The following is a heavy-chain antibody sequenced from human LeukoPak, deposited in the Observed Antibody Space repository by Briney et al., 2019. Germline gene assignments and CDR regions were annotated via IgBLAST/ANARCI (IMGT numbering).Heavy chain of an antibody. Sequence: PGGSLRLSCVASGFTFSTNAIDWVRQAPGKGLEWVSVSSSGGNTYYADSVKGRFTISRDSSRNTLSLQMHGLRADDTAIYYCARGQEQFSSPWQWGPRRKNFYYYGMDVWGQGTTVTVSS. D-gene: IGHD6-19*01. V-gene: IGHV3-66*01. CDR2: SSSGGNT. CDR3: ARGQEQFSSPWQWGPRRKNFYYYGMDV. CDR1: GFTFSTNA. J-gene: IGHJ6*02.